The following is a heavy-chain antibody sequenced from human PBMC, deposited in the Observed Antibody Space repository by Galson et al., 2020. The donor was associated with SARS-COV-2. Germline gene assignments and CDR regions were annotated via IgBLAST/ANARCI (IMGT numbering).Heavy chain of an antibody. CDR3: ARPPATVATLQYFQQ. CDR2: INPNSGGT. CDR1: GYTFTGYY. V-gene: IGHV1-2*02. Sequence: ASVKVSCKASGYTFTGYYLHWVRQAPGQGLEWVGWINPNSGGTKNAQKFQGRVTMTRDTSTSTVYMELDRLRSYDTAVYYCARPPATVATLQYFQQWGQGTLVTVS. D-gene: IGHD4-17*01. J-gene: IGHJ1*01.